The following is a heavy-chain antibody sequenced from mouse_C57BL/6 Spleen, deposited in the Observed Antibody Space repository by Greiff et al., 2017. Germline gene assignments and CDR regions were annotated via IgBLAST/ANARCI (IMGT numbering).Heavy chain of an antibody. CDR1: GYTFTSYG. V-gene: IGHV1-81*01. CDR3: AREDYGSSYNYAMDY. D-gene: IGHD1-1*01. Sequence: QVQLQQSGAELARPGASVKLSCKASGYTFTSYGISWVKQRTGQGLEGIGEIYPRSGNTYYNEKFKGKATLTADKSSSTAYMELRSLTSEDSAVYFCAREDYGSSYNYAMDYWGQGTSVTVSS. CDR2: IYPRSGNT. J-gene: IGHJ4*01.